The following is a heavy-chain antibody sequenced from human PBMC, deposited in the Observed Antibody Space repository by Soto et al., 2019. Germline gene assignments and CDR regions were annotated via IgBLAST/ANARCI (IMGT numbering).Heavy chain of an antibody. V-gene: IGHV3-23*01. CDR3: AKARGGVDCSSTSCYGGMDV. D-gene: IGHD2-2*01. J-gene: IGHJ6*02. CDR2: LTYTGGDT. Sequence: GGSLRLSCTASGFTFSSYAMSWVRQAPGKGLEWVSILTYTGGDTLYADSVKGRSTISRDNSKNALYLQMNSLRAEDAAIYYCAKARGGVDCSSTSCYGGMDVWGQGTTVTVSS. CDR1: GFTFSSYA.